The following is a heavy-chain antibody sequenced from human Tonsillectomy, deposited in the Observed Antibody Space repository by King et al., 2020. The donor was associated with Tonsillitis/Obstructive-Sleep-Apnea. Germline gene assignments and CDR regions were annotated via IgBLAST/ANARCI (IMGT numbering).Heavy chain of an antibody. CDR2: IFPADSDI. CDR1: GYNFAYYW. J-gene: IGHJ4*02. Sequence: VQLVESGAEVKKPGESLKISCQGSGYNFAYYWIGWVLQLPGKGLDWMGMIFPADSDITYSPSFEGQVTLSADRSTAYLQWSSLRSSDTAIYYCARLDAATWRDIDYWGQGTLVTVSS. V-gene: IGHV5-51*01. D-gene: IGHD2-15*01. CDR3: ARLDAATWRDIDY.